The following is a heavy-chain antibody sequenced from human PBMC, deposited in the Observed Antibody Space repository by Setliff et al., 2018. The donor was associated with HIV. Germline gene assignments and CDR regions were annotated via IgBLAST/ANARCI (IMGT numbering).Heavy chain of an antibody. Sequence: ASVKVSCKASGGTFSSYAINWVRQAPGQGLEWMGGIIPVFDTANYAQKSQGRVTITADESTSTSSMELSSLGSEDTAVYYCARVNGGNSPYYFDSWGQGTLVTVSS. D-gene: IGHD2-21*02. CDR2: IIPVFDTA. V-gene: IGHV1-69*13. CDR3: ARVNGGNSPYYFDS. CDR1: GGTFSSYA. J-gene: IGHJ4*02.